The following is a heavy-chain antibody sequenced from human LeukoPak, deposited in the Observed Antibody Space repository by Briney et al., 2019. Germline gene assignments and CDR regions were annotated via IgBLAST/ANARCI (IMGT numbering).Heavy chain of an antibody. CDR2: ISWSSGSI. V-gene: IGHV3-9*01. CDR3: AKDIATGNRLYYFDY. Sequence: SLRLSCLASGFTFDNYGMHWVRQAPGKGLEWVSAISWSSGSIGYADSVKGRFTTSRDNAKNSLYLQMNSLRAEDTALYYCAKDIATGNRLYYFDYWGQGTLVTVSS. D-gene: IGHD1-14*01. CDR1: GFTFDNYG. J-gene: IGHJ4*02.